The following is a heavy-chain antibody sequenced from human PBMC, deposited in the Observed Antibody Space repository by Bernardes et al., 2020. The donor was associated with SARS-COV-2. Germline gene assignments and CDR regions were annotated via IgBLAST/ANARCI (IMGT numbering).Heavy chain of an antibody. CDR1: GFSFSNSA. CDR3: AKEIRPNDY. Sequence: SLRLSCAASGFSFSNSAMSWVRQARVKGLEWVSSISIAGTTYFADSVKGRFTISRDNSKNTLYLQMNGLRAEDTAVYYCAKEIRPNDYWGQGTLVTVS. D-gene: IGHD3-3*02. J-gene: IGHJ4*02. V-gene: IGHV3-23*01. CDR2: ISIAGTT.